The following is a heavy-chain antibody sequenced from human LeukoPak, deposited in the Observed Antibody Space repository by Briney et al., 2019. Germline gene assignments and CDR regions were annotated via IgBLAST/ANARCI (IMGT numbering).Heavy chain of an antibody. CDR3: VRSAFHAGSGNYYDY. Sequence: GGSLRLSCAASGFTFSNYWIHWVRQAPGKGLVWVSRIDNAGSITTYADSVKGRFTIPRDNAENTLYLQMNSLRVEDTAVYYCVRSAFHAGSGNYYDYWGQGTLVTVSS. D-gene: IGHD3-22*01. V-gene: IGHV3-74*03. CDR1: GFTFSNYW. J-gene: IGHJ4*02. CDR2: IDNAGSIT.